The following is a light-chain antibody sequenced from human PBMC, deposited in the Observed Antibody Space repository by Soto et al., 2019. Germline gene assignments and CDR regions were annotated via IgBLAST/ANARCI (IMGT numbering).Light chain of an antibody. Sequence: EIVMTQSPATLSVSPGERATLSCRASQSVSNNLAWYQQKPGQAPRLLIYGASTRATGIPARFSGSGSGTEFTLTISSLQSEDFAVYFCQQYDNLPLTFGPGTKVDIK. J-gene: IGKJ3*01. CDR3: QQYDNLPLT. CDR1: QSVSNN. CDR2: GAS. V-gene: IGKV3-15*01.